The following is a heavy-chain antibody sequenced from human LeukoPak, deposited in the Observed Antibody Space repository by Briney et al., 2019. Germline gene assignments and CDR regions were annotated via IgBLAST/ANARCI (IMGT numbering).Heavy chain of an antibody. CDR1: GFTFSSYE. Sequence: LRLSCAASGFTFSSYEMNWVRQAPGKGLEWIGSIYYSGSTYYNPSLKSRATISIDTSRNQFSLNLRSVTAADTAVYFCARDNPRTTGYSSGSTFDFWGQGILVTVSS. CDR3: ARDNPRTTGYSSGSTFDF. J-gene: IGHJ4*02. CDR2: IYYSGST. V-gene: IGHV4-39*07. D-gene: IGHD6-19*01.